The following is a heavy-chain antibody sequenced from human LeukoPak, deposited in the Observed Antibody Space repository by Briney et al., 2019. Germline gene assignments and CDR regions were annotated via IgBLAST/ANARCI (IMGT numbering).Heavy chain of an antibody. J-gene: IGHJ4*02. Sequence: GGSLRLSCAASGFTFSDDYMAWIRQAPGKGLEWGSYITSSSGYTNYADSVKGRFTISRDNAKNSLYLQMNSLRAEDTAVYYCARASYDILTGYFDYWGQGTLVTVSS. CDR1: GFTFSDDY. CDR3: ARASYDILTGYFDY. D-gene: IGHD3-9*01. V-gene: IGHV3-11*05. CDR2: ITSSSGYT.